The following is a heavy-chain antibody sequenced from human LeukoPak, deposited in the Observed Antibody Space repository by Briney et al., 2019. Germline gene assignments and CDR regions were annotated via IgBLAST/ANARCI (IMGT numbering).Heavy chain of an antibody. V-gene: IGHV3-23*01. J-gene: IGHJ4*02. CDR3: AKGSWIQLWSYYDY. Sequence: PGGSLRLSCAAFGFTFSSYAMSWVRQAPGKGLEWVSAISGSGGSTYYADSVKGRFTISRDNSKNTLYLQMNSLRAEDTAVYYCAKGSWIQLWSYYDYWGQGTLVTVSS. CDR1: GFTFSSYA. CDR2: ISGSGGST. D-gene: IGHD5-18*01.